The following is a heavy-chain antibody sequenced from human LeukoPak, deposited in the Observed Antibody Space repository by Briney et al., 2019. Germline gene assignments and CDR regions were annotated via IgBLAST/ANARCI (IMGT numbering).Heavy chain of an antibody. CDR2: INPNSGGT. Sequence: ASVKVSCKASGYTFTGYYMHWVRQAPGQGLEWMGWINPNSGGTNYAQKFQGRVTMTRDTSMRTAYVEVSSLRSDDTAVYYCARQSTRLFNTGSYYPPPAYDYWGQGTLVIVSS. CDR1: GYTFTGYY. CDR3: ARQSTRLFNTGSYYPPPAYDY. D-gene: IGHD1-26*01. J-gene: IGHJ4*02. V-gene: IGHV1-2*02.